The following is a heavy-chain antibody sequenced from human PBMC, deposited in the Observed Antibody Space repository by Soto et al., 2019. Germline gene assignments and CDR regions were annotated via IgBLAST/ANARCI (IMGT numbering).Heavy chain of an antibody. V-gene: IGHV1-18*04. D-gene: IGHD6-13*01. CDR2: ISAYNGNT. CDR3: AGVVQLGSGAFDI. CDR1: GYTFTSYG. Sequence: GASVKVSCKASGYTFTSYGISWVRQAPGQGLEWMGWISAYNGNTNYAQKLQGRVTMTRDTSTSTVYMELSSLRSEDTAVYYCAGVVQLGSGAFDIWGQGTMVTVSS. J-gene: IGHJ3*02.